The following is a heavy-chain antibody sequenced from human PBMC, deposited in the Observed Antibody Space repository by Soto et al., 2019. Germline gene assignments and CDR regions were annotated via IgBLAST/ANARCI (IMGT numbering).Heavy chain of an antibody. CDR2: MYNTGST. J-gene: IGHJ6*01. V-gene: IGHV4-59*01. CDR1: GGSISRYY. CDR3: ARDLWGYCGADCYPLDV. Sequence: SETLSLTCTVSGGSISRYYWSWIRQPPWKGLEWIGYMYNTGSTIYNPSLKSRVTISVDTSKNQFSLRLNSVTAADTAVYYCARDLWGYCGADCYPLDVWGQGTTVTV. D-gene: IGHD2-21*02.